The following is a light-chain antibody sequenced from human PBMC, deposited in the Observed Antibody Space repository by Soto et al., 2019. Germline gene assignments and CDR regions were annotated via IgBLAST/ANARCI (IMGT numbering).Light chain of an antibody. CDR3: QRHNNRQPVT. CDR1: QSVNNC. V-gene: IGKV3D-11*02. J-gene: IGKJ1*01. CDR2: EAS. Sequence: EVVLTQSPATLSLSPGERATLSCRASQSVNNCLAWYQQKPGQAPRLLIYEASTRATGVPARFSGSGSGTEFTLTISSLEPEDFATYYCQRHNNRQPVTFGQGTKVEI.